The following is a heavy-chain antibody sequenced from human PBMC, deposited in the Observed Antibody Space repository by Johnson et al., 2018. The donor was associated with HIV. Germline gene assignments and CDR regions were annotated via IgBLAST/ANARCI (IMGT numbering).Heavy chain of an antibody. J-gene: IGHJ3*02. CDR3: ARDSTGGPDKGLDYVGAFDI. CDR2: IKQDGSEK. Sequence: VQLVESGGGLVQPGGSLRLSCAASGFTVSSNYMSWVRQAPGKGLEWVANIKQDGSEKYYADSVKGRFTISRDNSKNTLYLQMNSLRAEDTAVYYCARDSTGGPDKGLDYVGAFDIWGQGTMVTVSS. V-gene: IGHV3-7*01. CDR1: GFTVSSNY. D-gene: IGHD4-17*01.